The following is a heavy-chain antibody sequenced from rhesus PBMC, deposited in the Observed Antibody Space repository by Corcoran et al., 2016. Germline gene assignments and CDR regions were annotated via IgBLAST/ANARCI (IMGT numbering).Heavy chain of an antibody. J-gene: IGHJ5-1*01. CDR3: ALRYEV. D-gene: IGHD1-1-1*01. Sequence: QVQLQESGPGLVTPSETLSLTCAVSGGSIRSNHWCWIRQAPGRGLEWIGFIYSSGSTYYNPSLKSRVTLSVDTSKNQFSLKLTSVTAADTAVYYCALRYEVWGPGVLVTVSS. CDR2: IYSSGST. V-gene: IGHV4S11*01. CDR1: GGSIRSNH.